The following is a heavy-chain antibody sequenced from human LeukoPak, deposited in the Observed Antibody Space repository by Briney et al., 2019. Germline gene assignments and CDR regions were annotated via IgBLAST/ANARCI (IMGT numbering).Heavy chain of an antibody. D-gene: IGHD3-22*01. J-gene: IGHJ4*02. V-gene: IGHV3-23*01. CDR2: ISGSGGST. CDR1: GFTFSSYA. Sequence: GGSLRLSCAASGFTFSSYAMSWVRQAPGKGLEWVSAISGSGGSTYYADSVNGRFTISRDNSKNTLYLQMNSLRAEDTAVYYCAKDREVTYYYDSSGYYFDYWGQGTLVTVSS. CDR3: AKDREVTYYYDSSGYYFDY.